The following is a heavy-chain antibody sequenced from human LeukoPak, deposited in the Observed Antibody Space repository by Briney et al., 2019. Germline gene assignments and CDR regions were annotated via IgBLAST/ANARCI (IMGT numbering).Heavy chain of an antibody. J-gene: IGHJ3*02. D-gene: IGHD3-10*01. CDR1: GFTFSSYG. Sequence: PGGSLRLSCAASGFTFSSYGMHWVRQAPGKGLEWVAFIRYDGSNKYYADSVKGRFTISRDNSKNTLYLQMDSLRAEDTAVYYCAKALSGGSGPGDAFDIWGQGTMVTVSS. CDR2: IRYDGSNK. CDR3: AKALSGGSGPGDAFDI. V-gene: IGHV3-30*02.